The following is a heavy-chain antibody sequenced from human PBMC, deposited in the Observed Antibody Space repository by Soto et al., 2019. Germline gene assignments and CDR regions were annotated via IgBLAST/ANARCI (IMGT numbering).Heavy chain of an antibody. D-gene: IGHD6-6*01. V-gene: IGHV1-46*03. CDR3: TRGSQYSTSFDY. CDR2: INLGGGGA. J-gene: IGHJ4*02. CDR1: GYSFTSYY. Sequence: QVQLVQSGAEVKKPGASVKVSCKASGYSFTSYYMHLVRQAPGQGLEWMGIINLGGGGAIYAQKCQGRVTMTRDTSTNTVYMALRSLRSEDTAVYYCTRGSQYSTSFDYWGQGPLVPVSS.